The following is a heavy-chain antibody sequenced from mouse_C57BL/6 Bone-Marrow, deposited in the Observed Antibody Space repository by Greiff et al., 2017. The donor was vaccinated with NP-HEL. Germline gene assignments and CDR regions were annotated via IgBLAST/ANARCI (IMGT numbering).Heavy chain of an antibody. V-gene: IGHV2-2*01. Sequence: QVQLKESGPGLVQPSQSLSITCTVSGFSLTSYGVHWVRQSPGTGLEWLGVIWSGGSPDYNAAFISRLSISKDNSKSQVFFKMNSLQADDTAIYYCARKKGNWYWYFDVWGTGTTVTVSS. D-gene: IGHD2-1*01. J-gene: IGHJ1*03. CDR2: IWSGGSP. CDR1: GFSLTSYG. CDR3: ARKKGNWYWYFDV.